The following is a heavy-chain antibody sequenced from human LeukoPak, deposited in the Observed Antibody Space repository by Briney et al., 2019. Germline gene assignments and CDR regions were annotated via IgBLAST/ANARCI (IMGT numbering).Heavy chain of an antibody. J-gene: IGHJ6*02. CDR3: AKDIGYYYYYGMDV. CDR2: ISWNSGSI. D-gene: IGHD3-10*01. CDR1: GFTFDDYA. Sequence: AGGSLRLSCAASGFTFDDYAMHWVRQAPGKGLEWVSGISWNSGSIGYADSVKGRFTISRDNAKNSLYLQMNSLRAEGTALYYCAKDIGYYYYYGMDVWGQGTTVTVSS. V-gene: IGHV3-9*01.